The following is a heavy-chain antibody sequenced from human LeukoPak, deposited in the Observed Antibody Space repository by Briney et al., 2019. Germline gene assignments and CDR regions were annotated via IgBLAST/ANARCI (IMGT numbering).Heavy chain of an antibody. CDR3: VRDLRFIGGSDWFDP. J-gene: IGHJ5*02. D-gene: IGHD3-3*01. Sequence: GGSLRLSCEASGFLFSDYTMNWVPQAPGKGLEWVSSVSYSGTYTFYADSVTGRFTISRDNAKNSLYLQMDNLRVDDSALYYCVRDLRFIGGSDWFDPWGQGTQVIVSS. CDR2: VSYSGTYT. V-gene: IGHV3-21*01. CDR1: GFLFSDYT.